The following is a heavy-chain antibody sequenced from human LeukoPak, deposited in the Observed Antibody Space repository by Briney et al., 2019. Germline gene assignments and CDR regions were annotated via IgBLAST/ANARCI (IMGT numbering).Heavy chain of an antibody. J-gene: IGHJ4*02. Sequence: SETLSLTCAVYGGSFSGYYWSWIRQHPEKGLEWIGNIYYNGDTYYNPSLKSRVSISIDTSKSQFSLRLNSVAAADTAVYYCARDRSPGSIVTTSHFDSWGQGSLVTVSS. D-gene: IGHD5-12*01. CDR3: ARDRSPGSIVTTSHFDS. V-gene: IGHV4-31*11. CDR2: IYYNGDT. CDR1: GGSFSGYY.